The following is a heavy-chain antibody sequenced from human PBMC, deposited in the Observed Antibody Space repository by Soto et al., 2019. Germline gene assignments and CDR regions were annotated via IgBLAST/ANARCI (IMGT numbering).Heavy chain of an antibody. D-gene: IGHD6-25*01. CDR2: IIPIFPTP. J-gene: IGHJ6*02. CDR3: ERDNERQQLVGNYCYGIDD. CDR1: GGTFGNSA. Sequence: QVQLVQSGAEVKKPGSSVTVSCKASGGTFGNSAISWVRQAPGQGLEWLGGIIPIFPTPDYAQKFQGRVTSTTGATTSTAYMELTGLRSEDTAVYNCERDNERQQLVGNYCYGIDDWGQRTTVTVSS. V-gene: IGHV1-69*05.